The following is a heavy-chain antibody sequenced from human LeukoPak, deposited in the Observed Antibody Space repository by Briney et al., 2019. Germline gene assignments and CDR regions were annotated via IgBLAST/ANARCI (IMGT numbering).Heavy chain of an antibody. J-gene: IGHJ5*02. Sequence: GGSLRLSCAASGFTFSSYGMHWVRQAPGKGLEWVAFIRYDGSNKYHADSVKGRFTISRDNSKNTLYLQMNSLRAEGTAVYYCAKPIAAAINNWFDPWGQGTLVTVSS. CDR1: GFTFSSYG. CDR2: IRYDGSNK. D-gene: IGHD6-13*01. V-gene: IGHV3-30*02. CDR3: AKPIAAAINNWFDP.